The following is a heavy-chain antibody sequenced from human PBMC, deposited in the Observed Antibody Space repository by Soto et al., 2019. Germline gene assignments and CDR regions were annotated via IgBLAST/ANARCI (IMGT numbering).Heavy chain of an antibody. CDR1: GGTFRSYA. V-gene: IGHV1-69*13. CDR2: IIPIFGTA. CDR3: ARGGGSPYHNHDFDF. Sequence: SVKVSCKASGGTFRSYAISWVRQAPGQGLEWMGGIIPIFGTANYAQKFQGRVTITADESTSTAYMELSSLRSEDTAVYYCARGGGSPYHNHDFDFWGQGTLVTVSS. J-gene: IGHJ4*02. D-gene: IGHD6-13*01.